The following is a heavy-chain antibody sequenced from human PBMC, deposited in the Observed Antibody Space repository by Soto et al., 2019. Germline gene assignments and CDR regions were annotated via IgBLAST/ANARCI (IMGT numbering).Heavy chain of an antibody. CDR2: FDPEDGET. D-gene: IGHD1-1*01. Sequence: ASVKVSCKAPADTFTSYYIHWVRQAPGHGFEWMGGFDPEDGETIYAQKFQGRVTMTEDTSTDTAYMELSSLRSEDTAVYYCATWVHWPSFDYWGQGTLVTVSS. V-gene: IGHV1-24*01. CDR3: ATWVHWPSFDY. J-gene: IGHJ4*02. CDR1: ADTFTSYY.